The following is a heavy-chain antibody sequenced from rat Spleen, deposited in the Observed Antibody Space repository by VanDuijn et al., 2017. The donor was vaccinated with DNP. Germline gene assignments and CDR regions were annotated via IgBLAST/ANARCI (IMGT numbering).Heavy chain of an antibody. Sequence: EVQLVESDGGLVQPGRSLKLSCAASGFIFSDFYMAWVRQAPTKGLEWVAAISSGGGNTYYRDSVKGRFTISRDNAKSTLYLQMDSLRSEDTATYYCATALCDYWGQGVMVTVSS. V-gene: IGHV5-25*01. CDR1: GFIFSDFY. CDR2: ISSGGGNT. D-gene: IGHD3-2*01. CDR3: ATALCDY. J-gene: IGHJ2*01.